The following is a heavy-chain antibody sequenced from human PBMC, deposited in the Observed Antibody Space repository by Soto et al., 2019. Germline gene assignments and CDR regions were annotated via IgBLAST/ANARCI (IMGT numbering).Heavy chain of an antibody. Sequence: GGSLRLSCTASGFTFGDYAMSWFRQAPGKGLEWVCFIRSKAYGGTIEYAASVKGRFTISRDDSKSIAYLQMNSLKTEDTAVYYCTRTLPIISGYDYKNDYWGQGTLVTVSS. CDR2: IRSKAYGGTI. D-gene: IGHD5-12*01. V-gene: IGHV3-49*03. J-gene: IGHJ4*02. CDR3: TRTLPIISGYDYKNDY. CDR1: GFTFGDYA.